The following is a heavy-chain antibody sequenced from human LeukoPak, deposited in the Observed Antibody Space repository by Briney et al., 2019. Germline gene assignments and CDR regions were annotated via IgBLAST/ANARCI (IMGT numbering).Heavy chain of an antibody. CDR3: ASSAVAATQ. CDR1: GFTFSSYS. V-gene: IGHV3-48*01. Sequence: GGSLRLSCAASGFTFSSYSMNWVRQAPGKGLEWVSYIGSSGSTIYYADSVKGRFTISRDNAKNSLYLQMNSLRAEDTAVYYCASSAVAATQWGQGTLVTVSS. J-gene: IGHJ4*02. CDR2: IGSSGSTI. D-gene: IGHD6-19*01.